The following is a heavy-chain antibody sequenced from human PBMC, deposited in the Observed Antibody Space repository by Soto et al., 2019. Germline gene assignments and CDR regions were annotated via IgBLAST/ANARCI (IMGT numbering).Heavy chain of an antibody. CDR2: IYYSGST. D-gene: IGHD6-13*01. Sequence: LTCTVSGGSISSYYWSWIRQPPGKGLEWIGYIYYSGSTNYNPSLKSRVTISVDTSKNQFSLKLSSVTAADTAVYYCAKYSSRGYSDYWGQGTLVTVSS. V-gene: IGHV4-59*01. CDR3: AKYSSRGYSDY. CDR1: GGSISSYY. J-gene: IGHJ4*02.